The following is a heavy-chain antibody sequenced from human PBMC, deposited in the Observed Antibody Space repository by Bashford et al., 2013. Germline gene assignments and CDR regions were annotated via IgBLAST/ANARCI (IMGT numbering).Heavy chain of an antibody. D-gene: IGHD5-12*01. J-gene: IGHJ4*02. CDR1: GYVFTADY. CDR2: INPNSGDT. Sequence: ASVKVSCKTSGYVFTADYMHWVRQAPGQGLEWMGWINPNSGDTQYAQNFQGRVTMTRDTAVNTAYMELSSLRFDDTAVYYCARGKSGYDLVYFDSWGQGTPVTVSS. V-gene: IGHV1-2*02. CDR3: ARGKSGYDLVYFDS.